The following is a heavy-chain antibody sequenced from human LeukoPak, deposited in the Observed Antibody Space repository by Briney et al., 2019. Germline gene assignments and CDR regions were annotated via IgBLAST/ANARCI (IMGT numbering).Heavy chain of an antibody. Sequence: GRSLTLSCAASAFTFSSYGMHWVRQAPGKGLEWVAVIWYDGSNKYYADSVKGRFTISRDNSKNTLYLQMNSLRAEDTAVYYCAKGYCSGGSCYSSDWFDPWGQGTLVTVSS. J-gene: IGHJ5*02. D-gene: IGHD2-15*01. CDR2: IWYDGSNK. CDR1: AFTFSSYG. CDR3: AKGYCSGGSCYSSDWFDP. V-gene: IGHV3-33*06.